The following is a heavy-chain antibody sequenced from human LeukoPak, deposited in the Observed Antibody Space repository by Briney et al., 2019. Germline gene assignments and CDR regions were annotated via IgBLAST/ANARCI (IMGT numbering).Heavy chain of an antibody. V-gene: IGHV3-13*01. Sequence: PGGSLRLSCAASGFTFSLYDMHWVRQATGKSLEWVSGIGNEGSTFYPGSLKGRFTISRDNAKNSLYLQMNSLRAEDTALYYCAKVGDNNGYFYYFDYWGQGALVTVSS. J-gene: IGHJ4*02. CDR1: GFTFSLYD. D-gene: IGHD3-22*01. CDR3: AKVGDNNGYFYYFDY. CDR2: IGNEGST.